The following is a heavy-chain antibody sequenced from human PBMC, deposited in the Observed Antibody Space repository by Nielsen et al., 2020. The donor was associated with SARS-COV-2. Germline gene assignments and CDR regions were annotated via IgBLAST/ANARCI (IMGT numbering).Heavy chain of an antibody. CDR2: ISGHNGDT. V-gene: IGHV1-18*04. J-gene: IGHJ5*02. CDR3: ARYSTGWFSGLYWFDP. Sequence: SVKVSCKASGYTFTNYGISWVRQAPGQGLEWLGWISGHNGDTYYAQKVQDRLTLTADSSTSTAFLELTILTSDDTAVYYCARYSTGWFSGLYWFDPWGQGTLVTVST. D-gene: IGHD2-2*01. CDR1: GYTFTNYG.